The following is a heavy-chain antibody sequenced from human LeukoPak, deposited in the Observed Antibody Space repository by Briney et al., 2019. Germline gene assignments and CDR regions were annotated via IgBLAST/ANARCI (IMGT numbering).Heavy chain of an antibody. V-gene: IGHV1-18*01. Sequence: ASVKVSCKASGYTFTNYAINWVRQAPGQGLEWMGWISAYNGNTNYAQKLQGRVTMTTDTSTSTDYMELRSLRSDDTAVYYCARNPRMTSVVSDAFDIWGQGTMVTVSS. CDR2: ISAYNGNT. CDR3: ARNPRMTSVVSDAFDI. D-gene: IGHD4-23*01. J-gene: IGHJ3*02. CDR1: GYTFTNYA.